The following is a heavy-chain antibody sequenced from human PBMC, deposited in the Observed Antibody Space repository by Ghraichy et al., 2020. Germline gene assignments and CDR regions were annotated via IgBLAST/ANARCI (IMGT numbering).Heavy chain of an antibody. CDR3: ARGTPVSWNYAFFFLGE. CDR1: GGSFSGYY. CDR2: INHSGST. V-gene: IGHV4-34*01. J-gene: IGHJ4*02. D-gene: IGHD1-7*01. Sequence: SETLSLTCAVYGGSFSGYYWSWIRQPPGKGLEWIGEINHSGSTNYNPSLKSRVTISVDTSKNQFSLKLSSVTAADTAVYYCARGTPVSWNYAFFFLGEWGQGTLVTVSS.